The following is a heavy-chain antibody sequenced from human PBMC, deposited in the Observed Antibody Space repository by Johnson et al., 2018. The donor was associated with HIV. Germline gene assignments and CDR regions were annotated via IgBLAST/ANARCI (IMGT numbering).Heavy chain of an antibody. D-gene: IGHD6-6*01. Sequence: VQLVESGGGLVQPGGSLRLSCVASGFTVSGNYMSWVRQAPGKGLEWVSVMYSGGSTYYADSVTGRFTISRDTSKNTLYLQMNSLRAEDTAVYYCAKDPPYSSSSPGAFDIWGQGTMVTVSS. CDR1: GFTVSGNY. CDR2: MYSGGST. CDR3: AKDPPYSSSSPGAFDI. J-gene: IGHJ3*02. V-gene: IGHV3-66*01.